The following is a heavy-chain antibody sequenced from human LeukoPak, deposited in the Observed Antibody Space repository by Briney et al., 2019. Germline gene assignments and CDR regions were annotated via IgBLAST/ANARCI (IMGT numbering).Heavy chain of an antibody. Sequence: GGSLRLSCAASGFTFSSYWMSWVRQAPGKGLEWVAVISYDGSNEYYADSVKGRFTISRDNSKNTLYLQMSSLRAEDTAVYNCAKEFNRGLPDYWGQGTLVTVPS. V-gene: IGHV3-30*18. CDR2: ISYDGSNE. D-gene: IGHD2-21*01. CDR3: AKEFNRGLPDY. CDR1: GFTFSSYW. J-gene: IGHJ4*02.